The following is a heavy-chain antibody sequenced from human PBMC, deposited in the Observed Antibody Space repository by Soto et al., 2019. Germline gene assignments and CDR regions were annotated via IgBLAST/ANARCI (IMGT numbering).Heavy chain of an antibody. V-gene: IGHV3-23*01. Sequence: GGSLRLSCAASGFTFSSYAMSWVRQAPGKGLEWVSAISGSGGSTYYADSVKGRFTISRDNSKNTLYLQMNSLRAEDTAVYYCAKAAQPAAIGPFYFDYWGQGTLVTVSS. D-gene: IGHD2-2*01. CDR2: ISGSGGST. J-gene: IGHJ4*02. CDR1: GFTFSSYA. CDR3: AKAAQPAAIGPFYFDY.